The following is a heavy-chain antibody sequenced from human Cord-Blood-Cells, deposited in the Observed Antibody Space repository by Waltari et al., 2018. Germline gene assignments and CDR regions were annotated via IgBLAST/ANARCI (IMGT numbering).Heavy chain of an antibody. D-gene: IGHD2-8*01. CDR1: GCTFCSYA. Sequence: QVQLVQSGAEVKKPGSSVKVSCKASGCTFCSYAISWLRQAPGQGVEWMGGIIPIFGTANYAQKFQGRVTITADKSTSTAYMELSSLRSEDSAVYYCAREGGYCTNGVCYTGAAFDIWGQGTMVTVSS. CDR2: IIPIFGTA. V-gene: IGHV1-69*06. J-gene: IGHJ3*02. CDR3: AREGGYCTNGVCYTGAAFDI.